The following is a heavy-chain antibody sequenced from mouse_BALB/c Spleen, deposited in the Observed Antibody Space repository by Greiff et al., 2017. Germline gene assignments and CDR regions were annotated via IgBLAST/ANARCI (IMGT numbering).Heavy chain of an antibody. Sequence: LVKTGASVKISCKASGYSFTGYYMHWVKQSHGKSLEWIGYISCYNGATSYNQKFKGKATFTVDTSSSTAYMQFNSLTSEDSAVYYCARWDYYGSSHAFDYWGQGTTLIVSS. CDR1: GYSFTGYY. CDR2: ISCYNGAT. CDR3: ARWDYYGSSHAFDY. J-gene: IGHJ2*01. D-gene: IGHD1-1*01. V-gene: IGHV1S34*01.